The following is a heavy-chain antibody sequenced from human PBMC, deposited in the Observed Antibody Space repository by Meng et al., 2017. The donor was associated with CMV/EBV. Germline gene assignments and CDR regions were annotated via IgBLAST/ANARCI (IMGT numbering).Heavy chain of an antibody. CDR2: IYYSGST. V-gene: IGHV4-61*01. CDR1: GGSVSSGSYY. D-gene: IGHD1-26*01. CDR3: ARVWWELPLGGFYYYYGMDV. Sequence: GSLRLSCTVSGGSVSSGSYYWSWIRQPPGTGLEWIGYIYYSGSTNYNPSLKSRVTISVDTSKNQFSLKLSSVTAADTAVYYCARVWWELPLGGFYYYYGMDVWGQGTTVTVSS. J-gene: IGHJ6*02.